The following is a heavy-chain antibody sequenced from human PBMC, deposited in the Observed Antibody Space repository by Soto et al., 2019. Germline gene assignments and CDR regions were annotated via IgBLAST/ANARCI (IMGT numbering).Heavy chain of an antibody. D-gene: IGHD3-3*01. CDR2: IYYSGST. V-gene: IGHV4-61*01. CDR3: ARGDFWSGYYKGQYNWFDP. J-gene: IGHJ5*02. Sequence: ETLSLTCTVSGGSVSSGSYYWSWIRQPPGKGLEWIGYIYYSGSTNYNPSLKSRVTISVDTSKNQFSLKLSSVTAADTAVYYCARGDFWSGYYKGQYNWFDPWGQGTLVTVSS. CDR1: GGSVSSGSYY.